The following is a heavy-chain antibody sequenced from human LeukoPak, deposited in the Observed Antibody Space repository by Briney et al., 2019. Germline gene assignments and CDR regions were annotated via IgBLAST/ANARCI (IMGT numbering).Heavy chain of an antibody. CDR1: GFTVSSNY. J-gene: IGHJ4*02. V-gene: IGHV3-53*01. CDR3: ARLWFREFSLDY. CDR2: IYSGGST. Sequence: GGSLGLSCAASGFTVSSNYMSWVRQAPGEGLEWVSVIYSGGSTYYADSVKGRFTISRDNSKNTLYLQMNSLRAEDTAVYYCARLWFREFSLDYWGQGTLVTVSS. D-gene: IGHD3-10*01.